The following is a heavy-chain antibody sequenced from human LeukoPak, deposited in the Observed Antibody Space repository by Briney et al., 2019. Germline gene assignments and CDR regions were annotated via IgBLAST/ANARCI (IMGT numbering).Heavy chain of an antibody. V-gene: IGHV3-21*01. CDR2: ISSSSSYI. CDR3: ARDLGTGYFIVTRGFDY. D-gene: IGHD2/OR15-2a*01. J-gene: IGHJ4*02. Sequence: PGGSLRLSCAASGFTFSSYSMNWVRQAPGKGLEWVSSISSSSSYIYYADSVKGRFTISRDNAKNSLYLQMNSLRVEDSAVYYCARDLGTGYFIVTRGFDYWGQGTLVTVSS. CDR1: GFTFSSYS.